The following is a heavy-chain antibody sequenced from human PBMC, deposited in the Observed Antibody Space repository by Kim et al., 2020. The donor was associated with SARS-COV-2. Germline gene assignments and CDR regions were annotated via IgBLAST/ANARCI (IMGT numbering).Heavy chain of an antibody. D-gene: IGHD6-6*01. V-gene: IGHV3-30*01. J-gene: IGHJ3*02. Sequence: EKGQFTITRDKSKNTLYLQMNSLRAEDTAVYYCARDPWEQLAARSDAFDIWGQGTMVTVSS. CDR3: ARDPWEQLAARSDAFDI.